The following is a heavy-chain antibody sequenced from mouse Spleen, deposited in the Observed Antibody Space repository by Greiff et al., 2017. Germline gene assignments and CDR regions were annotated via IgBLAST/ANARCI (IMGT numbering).Heavy chain of an antibody. CDR1: GYSITSGYY. CDR3: ARAPITTVVATPDWYFDV. J-gene: IGHJ1*01. D-gene: IGHD1-1*01. CDR2: ISYDGSN. V-gene: IGHV3-6*02. Sequence: EVQLQESGPGLVKPSQSLSLTCSVTGYSITSGYYWNWIRQFPGNKLEWMGYISYDGSNNYNPSLKNRISITRDTSKNQFFLKLNSVTTEDTATYYCARAPITTVVATPDWYFDVWGAGTTGTVSS.